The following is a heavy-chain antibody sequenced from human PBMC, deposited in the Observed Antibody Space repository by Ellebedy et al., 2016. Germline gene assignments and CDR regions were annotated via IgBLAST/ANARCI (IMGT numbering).Heavy chain of an antibody. CDR3: ARGIRGSALTGWLPGN. D-gene: IGHD5-12*01. Sequence: GGSLRLXXAASGFTFSTYVMTWVRQAPGKGLEWVSGISGSGITYYADSVKGRFTISRDNSKDTLFLQLNSLRAEDTAVYYCARGIRGSALTGWLPGNWGQGTLVTVSS. J-gene: IGHJ4*02. CDR2: ISGSGIT. CDR1: GFTFSTYV. V-gene: IGHV3-23*01.